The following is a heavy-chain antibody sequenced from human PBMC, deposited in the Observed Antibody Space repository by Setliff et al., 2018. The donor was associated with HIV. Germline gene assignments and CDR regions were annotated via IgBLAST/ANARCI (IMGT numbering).Heavy chain of an antibody. V-gene: IGHV1-46*01. J-gene: IGHJ4*02. Sequence: ASVKVSCKASGYTFTSYHIHWVRQAPGQGLEWMGVINPSGGSTPYAQKFQGKVTMTRGTSTGTVFMELSGLRFEDTAMYYCARVGERWLQFYYFDNWGQGTLVTVSS. CDR3: ARVGERWLQFYYFDN. D-gene: IGHD5-12*01. CDR2: INPSGGST. CDR1: GYTFTSYH.